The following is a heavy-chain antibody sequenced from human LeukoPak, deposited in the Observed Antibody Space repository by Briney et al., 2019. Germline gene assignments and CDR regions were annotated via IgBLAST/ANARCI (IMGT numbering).Heavy chain of an antibody. D-gene: IGHD2-15*01. CDR1: GFTFNTYV. Sequence: GGSLRLSCVASGFTFNTYVLHWVRQAPGKGLQWVADLSYDGNNKYYADSVKGRFTISRDNSKSTVYLQMYSLRVEDTAVYFCARTVVAASPFDYWGQGTLVTVSS. CDR2: LSYDGNNK. CDR3: ARTVVAASPFDY. J-gene: IGHJ4*02. V-gene: IGHV3-30-3*01.